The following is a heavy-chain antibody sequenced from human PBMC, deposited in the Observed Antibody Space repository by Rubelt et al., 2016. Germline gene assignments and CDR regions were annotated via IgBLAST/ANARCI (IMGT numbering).Heavy chain of an antibody. CDR2: INHRGST. CDR3: AGRIRIQLWLSNFDY. Sequence: QVQLQQWGAGLLKPSETLSLTCAVYGGSFSGYYWSWIRQPPGKGLEWIGEINHRGSTNYNPSLQSRVTISVDTSKNQFSLKLSSVTAADTAVYYCAGRIRIQLWLSNFDYWGQGTLVTVSS. V-gene: IGHV4-34*01. J-gene: IGHJ4*02. D-gene: IGHD5-18*01. CDR1: GGSFSGYY.